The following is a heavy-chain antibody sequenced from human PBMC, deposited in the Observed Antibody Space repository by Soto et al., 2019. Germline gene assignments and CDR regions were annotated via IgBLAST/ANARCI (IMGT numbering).Heavy chain of an antibody. CDR1: GGTFSSYT. CDR3: ARARCSGGSCYSNYFDY. V-gene: IGHV1-69*02. D-gene: IGHD2-15*01. CDR2: IIPILGIA. J-gene: IGHJ4*02. Sequence: GASVKVSCKASGGTFSSYTISWVRQAPGQGLEWMGRIIPILGIANYAQKFQGRVTITADKSTSTAYMELSSLRSEDTAVYYCARARCSGGSCYSNYFDYWGQGTLVTVSS.